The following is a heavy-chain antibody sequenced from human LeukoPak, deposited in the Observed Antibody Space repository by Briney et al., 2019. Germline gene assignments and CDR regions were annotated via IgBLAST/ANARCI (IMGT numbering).Heavy chain of an antibody. CDR2: INSDGSST. CDR3: GRAILGPSDY. CDR1: GFTFSDYW. J-gene: IGHJ4*02. V-gene: IGHV3-74*01. Sequence: GGSLRLSCAASGFTFSDYWMHWVRQAPGKGLVWVSRINSDGSSTSYGDSMKGRFTISRDNAKNTLYLQMNSLRAEDTAVYYCGRAILGPSDYWGQGTLVTVSS. D-gene: IGHD7-27*01.